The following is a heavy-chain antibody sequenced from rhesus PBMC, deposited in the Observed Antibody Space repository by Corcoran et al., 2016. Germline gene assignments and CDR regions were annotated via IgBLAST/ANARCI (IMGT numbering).Heavy chain of an antibody. V-gene: IGHV4-65*01. CDR1: GGSVRSSNW. CDR2: ISGSSGSP. J-gene: IGHJ4*01. Sequence: QVQLQESGPGLVKPSETLSLTCAVSGGSVRSSNWWSWLGHPPRTGREWIGVISGSSGSPYYNPSLKSRGTISTDTSKKQFCMKLNSGTAADTAVYYWAGGREWLLHRLFDSWGQGVLVTVSS. CDR3: AGGREWLLHRLFDS. D-gene: IGHD3-28*01.